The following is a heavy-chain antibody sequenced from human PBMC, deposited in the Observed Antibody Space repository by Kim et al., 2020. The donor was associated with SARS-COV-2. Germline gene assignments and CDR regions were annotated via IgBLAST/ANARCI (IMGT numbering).Heavy chain of an antibody. CDR1: GGSISSGGYY. CDR3: AREGAKYYGMDV. CDR2: IYYSGST. Sequence: SETLSLTCTVSGGSISSGGYYWSWIRQHPGKGLEWIGYIYYSGSTYYNPSLKSRVTISVDTSKNQFSLKLSSVTAADTAVYYCAREGAKYYGMDVWGQGTTVTVSS. J-gene: IGHJ6*02. D-gene: IGHD3-16*01. V-gene: IGHV4-31*03.